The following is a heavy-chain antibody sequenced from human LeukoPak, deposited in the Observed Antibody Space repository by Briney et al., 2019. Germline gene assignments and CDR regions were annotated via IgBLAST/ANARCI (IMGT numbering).Heavy chain of an antibody. D-gene: IGHD4-17*01. CDR1: GYSISSGYY. V-gene: IGHV4-38-2*02. CDR3: ARGPTTVTRAFDY. Sequence: SETLSLTCTVSGYSISSGYYWGWIRQPPGKGLEWIGSIYHSGSTYYNPSLKSRVTISVDTSKNQFSLKLSSVTAADTAVYHCARGPTTVTRAFDYWGQGTLVTVSS. J-gene: IGHJ4*02. CDR2: IYHSGST.